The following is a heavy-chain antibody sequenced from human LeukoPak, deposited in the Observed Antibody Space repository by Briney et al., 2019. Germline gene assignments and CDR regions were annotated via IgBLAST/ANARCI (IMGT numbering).Heavy chain of an antibody. CDR2: IKQDGTEK. J-gene: IGHJ4*02. V-gene: IGHV3-7*01. CDR1: GFTFSSYA. CDR3: ARDRESSGYYY. Sequence: GGSLRLSCAASGFTFSSYAMHWVRQAPGKGLEWVANIKQDGTEKHYVDSVKGRFTISRDNAKNSLYLQMNSLRAEDTAVYYCARDRESSGYYYWGQGTLVTVSS. D-gene: IGHD3-22*01.